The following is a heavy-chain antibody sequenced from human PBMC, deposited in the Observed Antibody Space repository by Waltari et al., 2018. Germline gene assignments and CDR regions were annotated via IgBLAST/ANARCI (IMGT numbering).Heavy chain of an antibody. Sequence: QVQLVQSGAEVKKPGASVKVSCKASGYTFTSYAMHWVRQAPGQRLEWMGWIKAGIGKTKYSQKFQRKVTSTRDNSASTAYMEVSRLRSEDTAVYYSARGWDYDSRGYYYFDYWGQGTLVTVSS. CDR1: GYTFTSYA. CDR3: ARGWDYDSRGYYYFDY. D-gene: IGHD3-22*01. V-gene: IGHV1-3*01. J-gene: IGHJ4*02. CDR2: IKAGIGKT.